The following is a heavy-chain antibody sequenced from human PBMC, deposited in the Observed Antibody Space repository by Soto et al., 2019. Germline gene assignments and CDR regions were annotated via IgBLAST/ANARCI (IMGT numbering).Heavy chain of an antibody. V-gene: IGHV4-39*01. CDR1: GGSISSSYSY. J-gene: IGHJ6*02. D-gene: IGHD2-2*01. CDR3: ARHPGYCSGSSCYGYYTMDV. Sequence: PSETLSLTCTVSGGSISSSYSYWNWIRQPQGKGLDLFGIIYYGVNTYYNPSLESRVTISVDTPKNQFSLELSSVTAADTAVYSCARHPGYCSGSSCYGYYTMDVWGQGTTVTVSS. CDR2: IYYGVNT.